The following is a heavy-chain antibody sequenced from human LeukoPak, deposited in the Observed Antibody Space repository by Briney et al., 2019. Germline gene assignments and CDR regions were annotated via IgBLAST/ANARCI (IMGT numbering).Heavy chain of an antibody. CDR1: GGSISSYY. CDR3: ARQIYGSGSNQDYYYYYMYV. Sequence: SETLSLTCTVPGGSISSYYWSWIRQPPGKGLEWLGYIYYSGSTNYNPSLKSRVTISVDTSKNQFSLKLSSVTAADTAVYYCARQIYGSGSNQDYYYYYMYVWGKGTTVTVSS. V-gene: IGHV4-59*08. CDR2: IYYSGST. J-gene: IGHJ6*03. D-gene: IGHD3-10*01.